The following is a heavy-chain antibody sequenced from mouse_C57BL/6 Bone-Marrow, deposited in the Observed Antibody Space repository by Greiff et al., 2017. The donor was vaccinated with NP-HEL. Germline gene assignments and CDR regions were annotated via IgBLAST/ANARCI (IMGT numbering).Heavy chain of an antibody. CDR2: IDPANGNT. CDR3: ARSKTAQATGVFDD. D-gene: IGHD3-2*02. J-gene: IGHJ2*01. Sequence: EVQLVESVAELVRPGASVKLSCTASGFNIKNTYMHWVKQRPEQGLEWIGRIDPANGNTKYAPKFQGKATITADTSSNTAYLQLSSLTAEDTAIYYCARSKTAQATGVFDDWGQGTTLTVSS. CDR1: GFNIKNTY. V-gene: IGHV14-3*01.